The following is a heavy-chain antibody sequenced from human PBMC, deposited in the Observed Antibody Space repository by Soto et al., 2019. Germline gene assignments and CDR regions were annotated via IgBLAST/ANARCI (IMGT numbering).Heavy chain of an antibody. CDR1: GFTFSSYA. Sequence: GGSLRLSCAASGFTFSSYAMSWVRQAPGKGLEWVSAISGSGGSTYYADSVKGRFTISRDNSKNTLYLQMNSLRAEDTAVYYCAKGNFDDGFGELLLPYYYYGMDVWGQGTTVTVSS. V-gene: IGHV3-23*01. J-gene: IGHJ6*02. CDR2: ISGSGGST. CDR3: AKGNFDDGFGELLLPYYYYGMDV. D-gene: IGHD3-10*01.